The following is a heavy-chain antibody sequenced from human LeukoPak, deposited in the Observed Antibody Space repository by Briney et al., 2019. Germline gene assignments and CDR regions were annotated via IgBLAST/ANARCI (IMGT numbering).Heavy chain of an antibody. Sequence: PSETLSLTCAVYGGSFSGYYWSWIRQPPGKGLEWIGEINHSGSTNYNPSLKSRVTISVDTSKNQFSPKLSSVTAADTAVYYCARDYYGSGSYYRYYFDYWGQGTLVTVSS. CDR2: INHSGST. CDR3: ARDYYGSGSYYRYYFDY. V-gene: IGHV4-34*01. J-gene: IGHJ4*02. CDR1: GGSFSGYY. D-gene: IGHD3-10*01.